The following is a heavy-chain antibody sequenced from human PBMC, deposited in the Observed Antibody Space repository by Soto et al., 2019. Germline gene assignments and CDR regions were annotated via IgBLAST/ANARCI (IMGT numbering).Heavy chain of an antibody. CDR3: ATDGYYYDSSGSHDAFDI. V-gene: IGHV1-24*01. CDR1: GYTLTELS. Sequence: QVQLVQSGAEVKKPGASVKVSCKVSGYTLTELSMHWVRQAPGKGLEWMGGFDPEDGETIYAQKFQGRVNMTEDTSTDTAYMELSSLRSEDTAVYYCATDGYYYDSSGSHDAFDIWGQGTMVTVSS. J-gene: IGHJ3*02. D-gene: IGHD3-22*01. CDR2: FDPEDGET.